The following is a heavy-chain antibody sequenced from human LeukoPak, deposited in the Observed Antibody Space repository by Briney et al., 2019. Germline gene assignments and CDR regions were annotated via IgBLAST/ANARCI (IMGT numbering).Heavy chain of an antibody. CDR2: MYTGGGR. CDR3: TRGQSYCGADCYSD. D-gene: IGHD2-21*02. CDR1: GFSVSNYY. Sequence: GGSLRLSCAASGFSVSNYYMSWVRQPPGKGLEWVSVMYTGGGRYYGDSVKGRFTISRDNSKNTVLLQMNSLRVEDTAPYYCTRGQSYCGADCYSDWGQGTLVTVSS. V-gene: IGHV3-66*01. J-gene: IGHJ4*02.